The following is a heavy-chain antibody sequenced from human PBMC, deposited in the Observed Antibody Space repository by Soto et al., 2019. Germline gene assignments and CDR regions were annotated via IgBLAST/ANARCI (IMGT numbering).Heavy chain of an antibody. D-gene: IGHD5-12*01. Sequence: QVQLVQSGAEVKKPGASVKVSCKSSGYTFTSHGITWVRQAPGQGLEWMGWISAYNGNTNYAQKLQGRVTMTTDTSTSTAYMELRSLRSDDTAVYYCARISGYDGDNWFDPWGQGTLVTVSS. CDR1: GYTFTSHG. J-gene: IGHJ5*02. CDR2: ISAYNGNT. CDR3: ARISGYDGDNWFDP. V-gene: IGHV1-18*01.